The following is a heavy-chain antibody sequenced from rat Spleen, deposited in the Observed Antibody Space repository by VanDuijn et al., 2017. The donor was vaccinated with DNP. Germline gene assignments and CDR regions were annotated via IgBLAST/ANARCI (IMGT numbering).Heavy chain of an antibody. V-gene: IGHV5-22*01. Sequence: EVQLVESGGGLVQTGRSLKLSCAASGFTFSDSCMAWVRQTPKKGLAWVASISYEGSSTYYRDSVKGRFTISRDNAKSTLYLQMDSLRSEDTATYYCARHYGGYSYYWYFDFWGPGTMVTVSS. CDR1: GFTFSDSC. D-gene: IGHD1-11*01. CDR3: ARHYGGYSYYWYFDF. J-gene: IGHJ1*01. CDR2: ISYEGSST.